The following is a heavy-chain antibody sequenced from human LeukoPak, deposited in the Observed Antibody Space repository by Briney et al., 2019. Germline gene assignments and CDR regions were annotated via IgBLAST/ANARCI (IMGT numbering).Heavy chain of an antibody. D-gene: IGHD3-22*01. Sequence: GGSLRLSCAASGFTFSNYGMNWVRQAPGKGLEWVSSISGSGDSTYYAGSVKGRFTISRDNSKNTLYLQMNSLRGDDTALYYCAGDSSGFYSSFDDWGQGTRVTVSS. J-gene: IGHJ4*02. CDR3: AGDSSGFYSSFDD. V-gene: IGHV3-23*01. CDR1: GFTFSNYG. CDR2: ISGSGDST.